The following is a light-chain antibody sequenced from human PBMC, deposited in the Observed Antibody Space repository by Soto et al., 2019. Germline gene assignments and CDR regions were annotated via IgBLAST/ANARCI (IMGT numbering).Light chain of an antibody. Sequence: DIQMTQSPSSLSASVGDRVTITCRASQSIDNYLNWYQQRPGKAPKLLIFAATSLQSEVPSRFRGSGSGTDFTLTISSLQPEDFATYYCQQSSSTRYTFGQGTKLEIK. CDR2: AAT. CDR1: QSIDNY. CDR3: QQSSSTRYT. V-gene: IGKV1-39*01. J-gene: IGKJ2*01.